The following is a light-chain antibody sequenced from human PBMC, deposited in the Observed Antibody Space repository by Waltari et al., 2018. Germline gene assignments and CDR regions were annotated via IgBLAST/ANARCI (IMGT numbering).Light chain of an antibody. CDR2: RNN. J-gene: IGLJ3*02. CDR3: APWDDSLSGWV. CDR1: RSNIGNNY. V-gene: IGLV1-47*01. Sequence: QSVLTQPPSASGAPGQRVTISCSGIRSNIGNNYVTVYQQPPGTVPKLLIYRNNQRASGVPDRFSGSKSGTSASLAISGLRSEDEAYYYCAPWDDSLSGWVFGGGTKLTVL.